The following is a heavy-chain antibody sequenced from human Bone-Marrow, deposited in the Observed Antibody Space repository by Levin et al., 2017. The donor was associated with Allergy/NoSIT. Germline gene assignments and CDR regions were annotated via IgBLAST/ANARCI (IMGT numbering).Heavy chain of an antibody. CDR1: GFTFISYA. Sequence: GGSLRLSCAASGFTFISYAMHWVRQAPGRGLEWVAIVSFDGRNTYYADSVKGRFTISRDNSKNTLYLQMNRLRTEDTALYFCARGRDDGDYIFDFWGQGTLVTVSS. D-gene: IGHD4-17*01. CDR3: ARGRDDGDYIFDF. V-gene: IGHV3-30*04. J-gene: IGHJ4*02. CDR2: VSFDGRNT.